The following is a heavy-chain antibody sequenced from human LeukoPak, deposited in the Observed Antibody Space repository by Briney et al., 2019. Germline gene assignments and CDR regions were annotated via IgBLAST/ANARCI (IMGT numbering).Heavy chain of an antibody. CDR3: ARHGPLYDIWSAQFYFDY. V-gene: IGHV4-4*07. CDR2: IYTSGST. D-gene: IGHD3-3*01. Sequence: SETLSLTCTVSGGSISTYSWSWIRQPAGKGLEWIGRIYTSGSTNYNPSLKSRVTMSLDTSKNQFSLKLSSVTAADTALYYCARHGPLYDIWSAQFYFDYWGQGTLVTVSS. J-gene: IGHJ4*02. CDR1: GGSISTYS.